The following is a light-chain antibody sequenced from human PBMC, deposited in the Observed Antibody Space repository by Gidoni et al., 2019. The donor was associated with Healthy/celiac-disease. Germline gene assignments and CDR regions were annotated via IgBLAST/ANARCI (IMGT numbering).Light chain of an antibody. CDR1: SSDVGGYNY. V-gene: IGLV2-14*01. CDR3: SSYTSSSTLVV. J-gene: IGLJ2*01. CDR2: EVS. Sequence: QSALTQPASVSGSPGQSLTISCTGTSSDVGGYNYVSWSQQHPGKAPKLMISEVSNRPSGVSNRFSGSKSGNTASLTISGLQAEDEADYYCSSYTSSSTLVVFGGGTKLTVL.